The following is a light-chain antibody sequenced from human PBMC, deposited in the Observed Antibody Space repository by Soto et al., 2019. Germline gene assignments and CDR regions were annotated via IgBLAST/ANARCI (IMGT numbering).Light chain of an antibody. CDR1: QSVSTSF. J-gene: IGKJ1*01. CDR3: HQFDSSLT. CDR2: GTS. V-gene: IGKV3-20*01. Sequence: EIVLTQSPGTLSLSPGDRATLSCRASQSVSTSFFAWYQQTPGQAPRLLIYGTSSRATGIPDRFSGSGSGTDFTLTISRLEPEDFALYYCHQFDSSLTFGQGTTVEIK.